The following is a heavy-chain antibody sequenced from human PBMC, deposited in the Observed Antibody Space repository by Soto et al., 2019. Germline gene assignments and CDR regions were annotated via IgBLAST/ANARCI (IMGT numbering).Heavy chain of an antibody. CDR2: IYYSGST. Sequence: SETLSLTCTVSGGSISSGDYYWSWIRQPPGKGLEWIGYIYYSGSTYYNPSLKSRVTISVDTSKNQFSLKLSSVTAADTAVYYCAREKENYDSSGYYSSRFDHWGQGTLVTVSS. V-gene: IGHV4-30-4*01. CDR1: GGSISSGDYY. D-gene: IGHD3-22*01. CDR3: AREKENYDSSGYYSSRFDH. J-gene: IGHJ5*02.